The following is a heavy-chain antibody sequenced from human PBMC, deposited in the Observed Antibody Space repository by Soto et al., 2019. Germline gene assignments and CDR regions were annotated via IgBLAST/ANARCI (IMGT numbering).Heavy chain of an antibody. V-gene: IGHV4-31*03. J-gene: IGHJ6*02. Sequence: SETLSLTCTVSGGSISSGGYYWSWIRQHPGKGLEWIGYIYYSGSTYYNPSLKSRVTISVDTSKNQFSPKLSSVTAADTAVYYCARVCRKNYYYYGMDVWGQGTTLTVSS. D-gene: IGHD2-15*01. CDR3: ARVCRKNYYYYGMDV. CDR1: GGSISSGGYY. CDR2: IYYSGST.